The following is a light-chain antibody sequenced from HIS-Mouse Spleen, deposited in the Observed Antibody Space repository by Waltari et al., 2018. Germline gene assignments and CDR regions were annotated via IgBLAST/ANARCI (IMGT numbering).Light chain of an antibody. J-gene: IGKJ4*01. V-gene: IGKV1-5*03. CDR3: QQYNSYPLT. CDR2: KAS. Sequence: DIQMTQSPSTLSASVGDRVTITCRASQSISSWLAWYQQKPGKAPKILISKASSLESGVPSRFSGSGSGTEFTLTISSLQPDDFATYYCQQYNSYPLTFGGGTKVEIK. CDR1: QSISSW.